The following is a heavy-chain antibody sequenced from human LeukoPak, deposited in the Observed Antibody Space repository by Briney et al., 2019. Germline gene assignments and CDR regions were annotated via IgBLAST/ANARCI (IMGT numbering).Heavy chain of an antibody. CDR2: TKPDGSEK. CDR1: GFSFNTYC. Sequence: GGSLRLSCAASGFSFNTYCMSWVRQAPGKGLEWVANTKPDGSEKYYVDSVRGRFTISRDNAKSLLFLQMSNLRAEDTAIYYCATDGYNSARDSWGQGTQVTVSS. J-gene: IGHJ4*02. D-gene: IGHD5-12*01. V-gene: IGHV3-7*01. CDR3: ATDGYNSARDS.